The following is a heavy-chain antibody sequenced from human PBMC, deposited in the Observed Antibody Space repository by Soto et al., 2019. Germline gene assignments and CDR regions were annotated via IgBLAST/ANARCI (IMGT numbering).Heavy chain of an antibody. CDR2: IESKTDGGTT. V-gene: IGHV3-15*04. CDR1: GFTFRNAW. Sequence: PGGSLRLSCAASGFTFRNAWMSWVRQAPGKGLEWVGRIESKTDGGTTDYATPVKGRFTISRDDSKNTLYLQMDSLKTEDTAVYYCSTDPKWLRSPFVDYWGQGTLLTVSS. J-gene: IGHJ4*02. D-gene: IGHD5-12*01. CDR3: STDPKWLRSPFVDY.